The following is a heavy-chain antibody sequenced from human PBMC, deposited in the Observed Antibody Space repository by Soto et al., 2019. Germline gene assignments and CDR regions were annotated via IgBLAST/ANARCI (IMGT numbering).Heavy chain of an antibody. CDR1: GGTFSSYA. CDR2: IIPIFGTA. D-gene: IGHD6-6*01. V-gene: IGHV1-69*13. Sequence: GASVKVSCKASGGTFSSYAISWVRQAPGQGLEWMGGIIPIFGTANYAQKFQGRVTITADESTSTAYMELSSLRSEDTAVYYCARHPRGDSSSLILPNYYYGMDVWGQGTTVTVSS. CDR3: ARHPRGDSSSLILPNYYYGMDV. J-gene: IGHJ6*02.